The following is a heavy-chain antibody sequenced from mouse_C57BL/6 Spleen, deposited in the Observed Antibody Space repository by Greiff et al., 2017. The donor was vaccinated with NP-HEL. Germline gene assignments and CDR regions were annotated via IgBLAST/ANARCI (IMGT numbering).Heavy chain of an antibody. D-gene: IGHD1-1*01. CDR1: GFSLSTFGMG. V-gene: IGHV8-8*01. CDR2: IWWDDDK. J-gene: IGHJ4*01. CDR3: ARIEDYGSSYGGAMDY. Sequence: QVTLKESGPGILQPSQTLSLTCSFSGFSLSTFGMGVGWIRQPSGKGLEWLAHIWWDDDKYYNPALKSRLTISKDTSKNQVFLKVANVDTADTATYYCARIEDYGSSYGGAMDYWGQGTSVTVSS.